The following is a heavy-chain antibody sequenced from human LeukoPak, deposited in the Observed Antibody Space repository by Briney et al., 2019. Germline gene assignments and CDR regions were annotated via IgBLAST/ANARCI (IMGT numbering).Heavy chain of an antibody. CDR3: ARDPWYSSSIDAFDI. V-gene: IGHV3-7*01. CDR2: IKQDGSEK. D-gene: IGHD6-6*01. CDR1: GFTFSSYW. J-gene: IGHJ3*02. Sequence: GGSLRLSCAASGFTFSSYWMSWVRQAPGKGLEWVANIKQDGSEKYYVDSVKGRFTISRDNAKNSLYLQMNSLRAEDTAVYYCARDPWYSSSIDAFDIWGQGTMVTVSS.